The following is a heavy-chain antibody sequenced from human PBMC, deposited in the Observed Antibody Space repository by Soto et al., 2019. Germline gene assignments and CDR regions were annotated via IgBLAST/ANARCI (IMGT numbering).Heavy chain of an antibody. V-gene: IGHV3-23*01. CDR1: GFTFSNYG. J-gene: IGHJ4*02. D-gene: IGHD1-26*01. CDR2: ISGSGGDT. CDR3: AKASGFPYSGSYCDY. Sequence: GGSLRLSCAASGFTFSNYGMTWVRQAPGKGLGWVSAISGSGGDTYYADSVKGRFTISRDNSKNTLYLQMNSLRAEDTAVYYCAKASGFPYSGSYCDYWGQGTLVTVSS.